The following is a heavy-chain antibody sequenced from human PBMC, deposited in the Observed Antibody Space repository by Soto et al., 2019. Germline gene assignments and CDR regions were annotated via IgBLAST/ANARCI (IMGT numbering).Heavy chain of an antibody. CDR2: ISAYNGNT. CDR1: GYTFSSYG. J-gene: IGHJ4*02. Sequence: QVQLVQSGAEVKKPGASVNVSCRASGYTFSSYGISWVRQAPGQGLEWMGWISAYNGNTNYAQKLQGRVTMTTDTSTSTAYMELRSLRSDDTAVYYCARDPGTVLLWFGELFFDYWGQGTLVTVSS. D-gene: IGHD3-10*01. CDR3: ARDPGTVLLWFGELFFDY. V-gene: IGHV1-18*01.